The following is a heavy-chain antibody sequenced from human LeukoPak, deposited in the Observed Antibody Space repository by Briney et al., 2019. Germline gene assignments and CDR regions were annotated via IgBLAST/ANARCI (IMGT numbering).Heavy chain of an antibody. CDR3: TRWSVGTTTGFDY. V-gene: IGHV3-49*04. CDR2: IGRKAYGGEI. CDR1: GFTFSNYA. Sequence: GGCLRLSCAASGFTFSNYAMSWVRQAPGKGLEWVSFIGRKAYGGEIQYAASVKGRFTISRDDSRSIAYLQMNSLKTEDTAVYYCTRWSVGTTTGFDYWGQGTLITVSS. D-gene: IGHD1-26*01. J-gene: IGHJ4*02.